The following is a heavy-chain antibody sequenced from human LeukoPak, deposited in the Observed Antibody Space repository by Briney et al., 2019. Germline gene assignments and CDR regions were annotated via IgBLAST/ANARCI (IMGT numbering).Heavy chain of an antibody. CDR1: GFTFNDYA. V-gene: IGHV3-9*01. CDR2: INWNIDTI. J-gene: IGHJ3*02. CDR3: AKGGGMVRAFDI. D-gene: IGHD3-10*01. Sequence: PGGSLRLSCAASGFTFNDYAMHWVRQAPGKGLEWVSGINWNIDTIGYADSVKGRFTISRDNAKNSLYLQMNSLRAEDTALYYCAKGGGMVRAFDIWGQGTMVTVSS.